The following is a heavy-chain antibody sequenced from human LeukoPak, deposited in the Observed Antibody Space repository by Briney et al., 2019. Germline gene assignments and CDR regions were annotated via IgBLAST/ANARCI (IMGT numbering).Heavy chain of an antibody. CDR3: AMGGIPTGPYYYFYYMDV. J-gene: IGHJ6*03. Sequence: PGSSLRLSCAASGFTFSRHVVQWVRQAPGKGLEWVAVISYDGNNRFYADSVKGRFTISRDNSRNTLYLQMNSLSGDDAAVYSCAMGGIPTGPYYYFYYMDVWGKGTAVTVSS. V-gene: IGHV3-30*01. CDR1: GFTFSRHV. CDR2: ISYDGNNR. D-gene: IGHD1-14*01.